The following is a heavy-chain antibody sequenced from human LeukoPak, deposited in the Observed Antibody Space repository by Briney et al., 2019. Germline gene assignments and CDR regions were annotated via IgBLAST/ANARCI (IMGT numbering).Heavy chain of an antibody. D-gene: IGHD3-22*01. CDR3: ARLWYYDSSSYGLSRYYYYYGMDV. Sequence: AAVTVSRQSCVYTFPHYDIHGVRPPTCREVAGMGWMNPNSCNKGFPQKLQGRVTMTRNTSISTAYMELSSLRSEDTAVYYCARLWYYDSSSYGLSRYYYYYGMDVWGQGTTVTVSS. V-gene: IGHV1-8*01. CDR2: MNPNSCNK. J-gene: IGHJ6*02. CDR1: VYTFPHYD.